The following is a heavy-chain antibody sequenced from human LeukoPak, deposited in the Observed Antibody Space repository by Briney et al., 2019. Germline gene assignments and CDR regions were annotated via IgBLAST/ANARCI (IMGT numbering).Heavy chain of an antibody. V-gene: IGHV4-4*03. CDR1: GGSMSSSNW. CDR2: IYHSGST. J-gene: IGHJ5*02. Sequence: PETLSLTCDVSGGSMSSSNWWSWVRQPPGKGLEWIGEIYHSGSTNYNPSLKSRVTIPVDKSKNQFSLKLSSLTAADTAVYYCARQLAGFSNWFDPWGQGTLVTVSS. CDR3: ARQLAGFSNWFDP. D-gene: IGHD6-19*01.